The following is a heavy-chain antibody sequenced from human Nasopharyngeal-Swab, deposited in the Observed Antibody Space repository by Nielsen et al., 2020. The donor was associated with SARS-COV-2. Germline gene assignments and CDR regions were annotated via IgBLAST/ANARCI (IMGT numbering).Heavy chain of an antibody. V-gene: IGHV3-30*18. D-gene: IGHD3-9*01. Sequence: GGSLRLSCEASGFTFSSYGMHWVRQAPGKELEWVAVISYDGSNKYYADSVKGRFTISRDNSKNTLYLQMNSLRAEDTAVYYCAKGLSDFDWLSAIDYWGQGTLVTVSS. CDR3: AKGLSDFDWLSAIDY. CDR1: GFTFSSYG. J-gene: IGHJ4*02. CDR2: ISYDGSNK.